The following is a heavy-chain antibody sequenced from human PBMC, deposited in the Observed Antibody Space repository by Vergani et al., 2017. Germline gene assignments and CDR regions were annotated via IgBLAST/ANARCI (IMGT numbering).Heavy chain of an antibody. D-gene: IGHD2/OR15-2a*01. J-gene: IGHJ5*02. Sequence: QVQLQESGPGLVKPSETLSLTCTVSGAAIKDFYWSWFRQPPGQGLEWIGYVYYTGGTTYNPALNSRVTMSVDTSNNQFSLRMTSLTAADTAIYYCARERDLYCRSTTSCHNWFDPWGQGSLVTVSS. CDR1: GAAIKDFY. V-gene: IGHV4-59*01. CDR2: VYYTGGT. CDR3: ARERDLYCRSTTSCHNWFDP.